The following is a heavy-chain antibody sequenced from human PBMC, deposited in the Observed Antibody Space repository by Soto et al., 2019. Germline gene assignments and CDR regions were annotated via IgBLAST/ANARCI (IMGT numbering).Heavy chain of an antibody. Sequence: QVQLQESGPGLVKPSQTLSLTCTVSGGSISSGDYYWSWIRQPPGKGLEWIGYIYYSRSTYYNPSLKRRVTISVDTSKNQFSLKLSSVTAADPAVYYCARDRGSSSHYYYYGMDVWGQGTTVTVSS. V-gene: IGHV4-30-4*01. J-gene: IGHJ6*02. CDR1: GGSISSGDYY. D-gene: IGHD6-6*01. CDR2: IYYSRST. CDR3: ARDRGSSSHYYYYGMDV.